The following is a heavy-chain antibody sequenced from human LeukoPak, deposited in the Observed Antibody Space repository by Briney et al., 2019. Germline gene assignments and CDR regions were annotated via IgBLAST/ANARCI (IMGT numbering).Heavy chain of an antibody. V-gene: IGHV4-34*01. CDR1: GGSFSGYY. J-gene: IGHJ4*02. Sequence: SETLSLTCAVYGGSFSGYYWSWIRHPPGKGLEWIGEINHSGSTNYNPSLKSRVTISVDTSKNQFSLKLSSVTAADTAVYYCARVSVRGLNFDYWGQGTLVTVSS. CDR3: ARVSVRGLNFDY. D-gene: IGHD3-3*01. CDR2: INHSGST.